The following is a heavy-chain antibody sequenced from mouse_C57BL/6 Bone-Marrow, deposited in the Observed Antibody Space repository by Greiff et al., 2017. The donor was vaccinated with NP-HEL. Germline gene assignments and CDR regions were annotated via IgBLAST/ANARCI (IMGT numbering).Heavy chain of an antibody. CDR1: GYTFTSYW. J-gene: IGHJ4*01. D-gene: IGHD1-1*01. CDR3: ARRAYYYGSSGDYYAMDY. V-gene: IGHV1-52*01. Sequence: VQLQQPGAELVRPGSSVKLSCKASGYTFTSYWMHWVKQRPIQGLEWIGNIDPSDSETHYNQKFKDKATLTVDKSSSTAYMQLSSLTSEDSAVYYCARRAYYYGSSGDYYAMDYWGQGTSVTVSS. CDR2: IDPSDSET.